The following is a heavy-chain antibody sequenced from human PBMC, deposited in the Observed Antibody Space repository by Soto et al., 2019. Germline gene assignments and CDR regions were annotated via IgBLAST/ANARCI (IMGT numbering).Heavy chain of an antibody. CDR2: ISAYNGNT. J-gene: IGHJ6*02. CDR3: ARDRVAVATRYGMDV. Sequence: AASVKVSCKAPGYTFTSYGISWVRQAPGQGLEWMGWISAYNGNTNYAQKLQGRVTMTTDTSTSTAYMELRSLRSDDTAVYYCARDRVAVATRYGMDVWGQGTTVTVSS. CDR1: GYTFTSYG. D-gene: IGHD6-19*01. V-gene: IGHV1-18*04.